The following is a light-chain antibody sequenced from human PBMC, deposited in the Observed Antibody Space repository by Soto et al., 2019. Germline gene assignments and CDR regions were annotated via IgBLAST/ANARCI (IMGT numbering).Light chain of an antibody. CDR2: DVS. CDR3: SSYTSSSLYV. J-gene: IGLJ1*01. V-gene: IGLV2-14*01. Sequence: QSALTQPASVSGSPGQSITISCTGTSSDVGGYSYVSWYQQLPGKAPKLMIYDVSDRPSGVSNRFSGSKSDNTASLTISGLQAEDEADYYCSSYTSSSLYVFGTGTKVTVL. CDR1: SSDVGGYSY.